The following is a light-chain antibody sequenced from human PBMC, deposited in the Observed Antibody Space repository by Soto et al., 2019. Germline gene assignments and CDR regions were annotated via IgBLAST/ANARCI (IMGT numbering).Light chain of an antibody. V-gene: IGKV1-5*03. CDR1: QSSSNF. CDR3: QQYNSSPLT. Sequence: DIQMTQSPSSLSASVGDRVTITCRASQSSSNFLNWYQQKPGKAPKLLIYKASSLESGVPSRFSGSGSGTEFTLTISSLQPDDFATYYCQQYNSSPLTFGGGTKVDIK. J-gene: IGKJ4*01. CDR2: KAS.